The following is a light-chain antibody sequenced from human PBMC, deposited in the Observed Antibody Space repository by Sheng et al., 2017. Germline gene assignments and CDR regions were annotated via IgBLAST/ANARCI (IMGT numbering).Light chain of an antibody. Sequence: QSALTQPASVSGSPGQSITISCTGTSSDVGSYTLVSWYQQHPGKAPKLVIYEVTKRPSGVSSRFSGSKSGNTASLTISGLQAEDEADYYCCSYAGSNTLLWVFGGGTKLTVL. CDR2: EVT. J-gene: IGLJ3*02. V-gene: IGLV2-23*02. CDR1: SSDVGSYTL. CDR3: CSYAGSNTLLWV.